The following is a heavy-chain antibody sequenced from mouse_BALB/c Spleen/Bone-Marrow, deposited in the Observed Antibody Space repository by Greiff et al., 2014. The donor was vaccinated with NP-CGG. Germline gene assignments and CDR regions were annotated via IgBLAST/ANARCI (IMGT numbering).Heavy chain of an antibody. CDR2: ITPSTGYI. CDR1: GYTFTSYW. J-gene: IGHJ3*01. Sequence: QVQLQQSGAELAKPGASVKMSCKASGYTFTSYWMHWIKQRPGQGLEWIGYITPSTGYIEYNQKFKDKATLTADKSSSTAYMQLSSLTSEDSAVYYRARPRFAYWGQGTLVTVSA. CDR3: ARPRFAY. V-gene: IGHV1-7*01.